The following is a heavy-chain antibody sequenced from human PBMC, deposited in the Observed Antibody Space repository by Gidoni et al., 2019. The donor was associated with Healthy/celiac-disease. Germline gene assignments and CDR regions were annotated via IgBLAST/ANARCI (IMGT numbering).Heavy chain of an antibody. D-gene: IGHD6-19*01. Sequence: QVQLQESGPGLVKTSQTLSLTCPASGGSLRSGSYYWSWIRQHAGKGLEWIGRIYTSGSTNYNPSLKSRVTISVDTSKNQFSLKLSSVTAADTAVYYCARGAEGSSGWAFDYWGQGTLVTVSS. J-gene: IGHJ4*02. CDR1: GGSLRSGSYY. V-gene: IGHV4-61*02. CDR2: IYTSGST. CDR3: ARGAEGSSGWAFDY.